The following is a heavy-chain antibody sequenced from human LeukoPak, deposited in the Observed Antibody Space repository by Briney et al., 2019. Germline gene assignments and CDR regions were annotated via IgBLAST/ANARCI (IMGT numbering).Heavy chain of an antibody. CDR2: IRSKTDGETT. CDR3: TTEKDY. V-gene: IGHV3-15*07. CDR1: GFTFSKAW. Sequence: PGGSLRLSCAAPGFTFSKAWMNWVRQAPGKGLEWVGRIRSKTDGETTDYAAPVKGRFSISRDDSKNTVYLQMNSLKTEDAAVYYCTTEKDYWGQGTLVTVSS. J-gene: IGHJ4*02.